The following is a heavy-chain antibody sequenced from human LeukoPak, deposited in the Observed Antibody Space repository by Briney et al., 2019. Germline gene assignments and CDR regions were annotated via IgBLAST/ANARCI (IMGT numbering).Heavy chain of an antibody. CDR3: ARAQSGSYLGNWFDP. Sequence: ASVKVSCKASGYTFTGYYMHWVRQAPGQGLEWMGWINPNSGGTNYAQKFQGRVTMTRDTSTSTVYMELSSLRSEDTAVYYCARAQSGSYLGNWFDPWGQGTLVTVSS. J-gene: IGHJ5*02. CDR2: INPNSGGT. CDR1: GYTFTGYY. V-gene: IGHV1-2*02. D-gene: IGHD1-26*01.